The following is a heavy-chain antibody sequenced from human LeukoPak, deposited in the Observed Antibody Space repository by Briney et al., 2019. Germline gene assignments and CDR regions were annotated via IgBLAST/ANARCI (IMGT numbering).Heavy chain of an antibody. CDR3: ARDAASGWSFDY. J-gene: IGHJ4*02. D-gene: IGHD6-19*01. Sequence: SGTLSLTCTVSGYSISSGYYWGWIRQPPGRGLEWIGNIHHSGGTYYNPSLKSRVTISIDTSKNQISLKVISVTAADTAVYYCARDAASGWSFDYWGQGTLVTVSS. V-gene: IGHV4-38-2*02. CDR1: GYSISSGYY. CDR2: IHHSGGT.